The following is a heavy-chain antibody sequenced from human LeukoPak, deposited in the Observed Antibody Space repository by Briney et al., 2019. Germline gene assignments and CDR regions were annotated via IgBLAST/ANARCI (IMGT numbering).Heavy chain of an antibody. D-gene: IGHD3-16*01. CDR2: IRHDESKT. J-gene: IGHJ6*03. CDR1: GLIFSSYG. V-gene: IGHV3-30*02. Sequence: GGSLRLSCAASGLIFSSYGMHWVRKAPGEGLEWVAYIRHDESKTFYADSVKGRFTISRDNSKNTLYLQMHSLRAEDTALYYCAKPVIPSAYQGTYYMDVWGKGTTVTVSS. CDR3: AKPVIPSAYQGTYYMDV.